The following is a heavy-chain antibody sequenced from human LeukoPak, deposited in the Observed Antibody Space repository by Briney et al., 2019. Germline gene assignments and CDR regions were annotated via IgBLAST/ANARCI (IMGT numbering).Heavy chain of an antibody. D-gene: IGHD4-17*01. J-gene: IGHJ4*02. CDR3: ARGIESYGDYGY. V-gene: IGHV4-59*01. CDR2: VSYSGST. Sequence: SETLSLTCTVSGGSISSYYWSWIRQPPGKGLEWTGYVSYSGSTNCNPSLRSRVTISVDTSKNQFSLKLNSVTAADTAVYYCARGIESYGDYGYWGQGTLVTVSS. CDR1: GGSISSYY.